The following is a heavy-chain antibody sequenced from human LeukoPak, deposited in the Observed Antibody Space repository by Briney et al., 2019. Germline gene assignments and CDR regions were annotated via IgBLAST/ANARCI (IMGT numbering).Heavy chain of an antibody. V-gene: IGHV1-24*01. Sequence: ASVKVSCKVSGYTLTELSMHWVRQAPGKGLEWMGGFDPEDGETIYAQKFQGRVTITADKSTSTAYMELSSLRSEDTAVYYCARGYCSSTSCFWAKRFDPWGQGTLVTVSS. J-gene: IGHJ5*02. CDR3: ARGYCSSTSCFWAKRFDP. CDR1: GYTLTELS. CDR2: FDPEDGET. D-gene: IGHD2-2*01.